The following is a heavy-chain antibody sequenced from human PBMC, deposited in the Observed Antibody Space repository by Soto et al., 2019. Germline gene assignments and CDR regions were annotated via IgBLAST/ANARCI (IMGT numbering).Heavy chain of an antibody. CDR2: IYTSGST. CDR3: AREGITYDSSGLRVNWFDP. D-gene: IGHD3-22*01. CDR1: GGSISSYY. Sequence: NPSETLSLTCTVSGGSISSYYWSWIRQPAGKGLEWIGRIYTSGSTNYNPSLKSRVTMSVDTSKNQFSLKLSSVTAADTAVYYCAREGITYDSSGLRVNWFDPWGQGTLVTVSS. V-gene: IGHV4-4*07. J-gene: IGHJ5*02.